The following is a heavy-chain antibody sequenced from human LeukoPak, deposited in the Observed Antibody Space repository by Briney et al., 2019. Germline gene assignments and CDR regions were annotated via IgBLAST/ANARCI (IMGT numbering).Heavy chain of an antibody. CDR3: ARLYTRLTISIWGRFDP. J-gene: IGHJ5*02. V-gene: IGHV5-51*01. Sequence: GESLEISCCGSGYTFSNYWIAWVRQTPGKGLDWIGIIYPGGSHTRYSPSFQGQVTSSADKSSGTAYLQWNSLKASDTAIYYCARLYTRLTISIWGRFDPWGQGTLVTVSS. D-gene: IGHD3-16*01. CDR2: IYPGGSHT. CDR1: GYTFSNYW.